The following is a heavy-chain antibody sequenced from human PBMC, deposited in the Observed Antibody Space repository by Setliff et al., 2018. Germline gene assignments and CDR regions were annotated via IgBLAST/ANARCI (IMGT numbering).Heavy chain of an antibody. J-gene: IGHJ3*01. Sequence: SLRLSCVVSGFTSGAYWMNWVRQAPGKGLVWVSRIDPYGSFTAYADSVKGRFTISRDNAKDTVYLQMNSLRVDDTAVYYCARGLPGSGYSSGVLDFWGQGTMVTFS. CDR1: GFTSGAYW. D-gene: IGHD3-9*01. CDR3: ARGLPGSGYSSGVLDF. CDR2: IDPYGSFT. V-gene: IGHV3-74*01.